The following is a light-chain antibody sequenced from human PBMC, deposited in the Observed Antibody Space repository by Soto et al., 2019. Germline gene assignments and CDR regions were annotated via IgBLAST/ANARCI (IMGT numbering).Light chain of an antibody. Sequence: VLTQPPSVSGAPGQRVTISCTGSSSNIGAGYDVHWYQQLPGTAPKLLIYGNSNRPSGVPDRFSGSKSGTSASLAITGLQAEDEADYYCQSYDSSLLFGGGTKLTVL. V-gene: IGLV1-40*01. CDR2: GNS. CDR1: SSNIGAGYD. CDR3: QSYDSSLL. J-gene: IGLJ2*01.